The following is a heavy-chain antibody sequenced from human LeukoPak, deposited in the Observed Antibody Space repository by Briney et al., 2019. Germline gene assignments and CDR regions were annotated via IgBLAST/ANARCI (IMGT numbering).Heavy chain of an antibody. J-gene: IGHJ5*02. Sequence: SVNVSCKASGGTFSSYAISWVRQAPGQGLEWMGGIIPIFGTANYAQKFQGRVTITADEATSTAYMELSSLRSEDTAVYYWARDPPPGIAVAGTGYWFDPWGQGTLVTVSS. CDR1: GGTFSSYA. D-gene: IGHD6-19*01. V-gene: IGHV1-69*13. CDR2: IIPIFGTA. CDR3: ARDPPPGIAVAGTGYWFDP.